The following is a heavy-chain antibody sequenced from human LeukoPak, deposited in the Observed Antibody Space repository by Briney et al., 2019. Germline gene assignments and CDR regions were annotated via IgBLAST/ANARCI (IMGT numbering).Heavy chain of an antibody. CDR1: GFTVSNNY. D-gene: IGHD1-20*01. CDR3: ARGRIITGTTD. J-gene: IGHJ4*02. Sequence: GGSLRLSCAASGFTVSNNYMSWVRQAPGKGLEWVALIYSGGSTYYADSVKGRFTISRDNSKNTLYLQMNSLSAEDTAVYYCARGRIITGTTDWGQGTLVTVSS. CDR2: IYSGGST. V-gene: IGHV3-66*01.